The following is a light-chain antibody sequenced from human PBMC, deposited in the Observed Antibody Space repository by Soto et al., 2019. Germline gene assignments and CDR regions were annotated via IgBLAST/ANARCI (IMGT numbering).Light chain of an antibody. J-gene: IGLJ1*01. CDR3: QSYDSSLSAHV. V-gene: IGLV1-40*01. Sequence: QSVLTQPPSMSGAPGQRVTISCTGSSSNIGARYDVHRYQQLPGTAPKLLIYGNSNRPSGVPDRFSGSKSGTSASLAITGLQAEDEADYYCQSYDSSLSAHVFGTGTKVTVL. CDR1: SSNIGARYD. CDR2: GNS.